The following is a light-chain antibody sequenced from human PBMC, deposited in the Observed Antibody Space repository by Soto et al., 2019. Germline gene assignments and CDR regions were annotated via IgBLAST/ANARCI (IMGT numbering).Light chain of an antibody. CDR2: EVS. Sequence: QSVLTQPASVSGSPGQSITISCTGTSSDVWNYNLVSWYQQHPGKAPKLMVYEVSKRPSGVSNRFSGSKSGNTASLTISGLQAEDETDYYCCSYAGSSTPYVFGTGTKVTVL. J-gene: IGLJ1*01. CDR3: CSYAGSSTPYV. V-gene: IGLV2-23*02. CDR1: SSDVWNYNL.